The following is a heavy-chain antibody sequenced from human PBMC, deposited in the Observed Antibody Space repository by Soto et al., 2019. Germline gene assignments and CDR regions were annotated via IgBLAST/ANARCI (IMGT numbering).Heavy chain of an antibody. CDR1: GGSISSSSYY. J-gene: IGHJ6*02. D-gene: IGHD4-4*01. Sequence: ETLSLTCTVSGGSISSSSYYWGWIRQPPGKGLEWIGSIYYSGSTYHNPSLKSRVTISVDTSKNQFSLKLSSVTAADTAVYYCASRLQYYYYGMDVWGQGTTVTSP. CDR3: ASRLQYYYYGMDV. CDR2: IYYSGST. V-gene: IGHV4-39*01.